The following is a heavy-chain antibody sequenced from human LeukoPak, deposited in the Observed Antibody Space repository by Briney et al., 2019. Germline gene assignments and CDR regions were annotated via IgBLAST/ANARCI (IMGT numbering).Heavy chain of an antibody. CDR1: GFPFSGYA. CDR3: ARRKEDAFDI. V-gene: IGHV3-30-3*01. Sequence: PGGSLRLSCAASGFPFSGYAIHWVRQAPGKGLEWVAVISHDGTNKYYADSVKGRFTISRDNSKNTLYLQMNSLGDEDTAVYYCARRKEDAFDIWGQGTMVTVSS. J-gene: IGHJ3*02. CDR2: ISHDGTNK.